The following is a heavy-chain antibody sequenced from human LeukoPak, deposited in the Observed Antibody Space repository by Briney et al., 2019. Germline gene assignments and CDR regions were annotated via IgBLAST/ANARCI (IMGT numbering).Heavy chain of an antibody. J-gene: IGHJ4*02. V-gene: IGHV3-48*01. CDR3: ARRPYDFWSGLNHYFDY. Sequence: GGSLRLSCATSGFTFSSYSMNWVCQAPGKGLEWISYISSGSSTIYYADSVKGRFTISRDNAKNSLYLQMNSLRAEDTAVYYCARRPYDFWSGLNHYFDYWGQGTLVTVSS. CDR1: GFTFSSYS. CDR2: ISSGSSTI. D-gene: IGHD3-3*01.